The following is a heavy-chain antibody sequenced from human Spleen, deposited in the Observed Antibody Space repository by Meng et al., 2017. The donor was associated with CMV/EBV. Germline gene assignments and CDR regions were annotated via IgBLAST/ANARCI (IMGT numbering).Heavy chain of an antibody. CDR2: ISSSSSTI. V-gene: IGHV3-48*04. J-gene: IGHJ4*02. CDR3: ARQDRKNFDY. Sequence: GESLKISCAASGLTFSSYSMNWVRQAPGKGLEWVSYISSSSSTIYYADSVKGRFTISRDNAKNSLYLQMNSLRAEDTAVYYCARQDRKNFDYWGQGTLVTVSS. CDR1: GLTFSSYS.